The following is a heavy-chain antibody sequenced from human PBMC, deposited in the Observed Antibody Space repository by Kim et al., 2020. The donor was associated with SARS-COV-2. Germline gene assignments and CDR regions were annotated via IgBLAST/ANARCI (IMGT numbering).Heavy chain of an antibody. Sequence: SETLSLTCTVSGASVSSSGHFWSWIRQAPGKELEWIGYVYHTGSAKSNPSLESRVTLSVDTSRSQFSLTLMSVTAADTAVYYCARVTFAGFFQIFGDFDP. V-gene: IGHV4-61*08. J-gene: IGHJ5*02. CDR3: ARVTFAGFFQIFGDFDP. CDR2: VYHTGSA. CDR1: GASVSSSGHF. D-gene: IGHD3-16*01.